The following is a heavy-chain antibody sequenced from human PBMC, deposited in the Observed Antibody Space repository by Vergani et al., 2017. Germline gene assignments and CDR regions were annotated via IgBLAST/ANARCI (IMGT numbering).Heavy chain of an antibody. Sequence: EVQLVESGGGLVQPGGSLRLSCAASGFTFSSYSMNWVRQAPGKGLGWVSYISSSSSTIYYADYVKGRFTITRDNSKNSLYLQMNSMRAGDTAVYYCARVSRPGYISRSAFDIWGQGTMVTVSS. CDR3: ARVSRPGYISRSAFDI. D-gene: IGHD6-13*01. J-gene: IGHJ3*02. CDR2: ISSSSSTI. CDR1: GFTFSSYS. V-gene: IGHV3-48*01.